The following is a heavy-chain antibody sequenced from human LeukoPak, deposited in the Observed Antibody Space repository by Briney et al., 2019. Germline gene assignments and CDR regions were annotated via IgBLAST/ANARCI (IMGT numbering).Heavy chain of an antibody. CDR1: GFIVNNKY. Sequence: GGSLRHSCAASGFIVNNKYMSWVRQAPGKGLEWVSVIYSGGSTYYADSVKGRFTISRDNSKNTLYLQMNSLRAEDTAVYYCARGTYDSSGYYLDYWGQGTLVTVSS. V-gene: IGHV3-66*01. J-gene: IGHJ4*02. D-gene: IGHD3-22*01. CDR2: IYSGGST. CDR3: ARGTYDSSGYYLDY.